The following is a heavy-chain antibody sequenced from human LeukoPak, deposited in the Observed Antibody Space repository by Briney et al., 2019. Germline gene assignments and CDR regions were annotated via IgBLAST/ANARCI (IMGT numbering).Heavy chain of an antibody. D-gene: IGHD2-2*01. Sequence: PGGSLRLSCAASGFTFSSYWISWVRQAPGKGLEWVANIKQDGSEKYYVDSVKGRFTISRDNAKDSLYLQMNSLRAEDTAVYYCARGLILDCSSTSCYFPPFDYWGQGTLVTVSS. CDR1: GFTFSSYW. CDR3: ARGLILDCSSTSCYFPPFDY. CDR2: IKQDGSEK. J-gene: IGHJ4*02. V-gene: IGHV3-7*01.